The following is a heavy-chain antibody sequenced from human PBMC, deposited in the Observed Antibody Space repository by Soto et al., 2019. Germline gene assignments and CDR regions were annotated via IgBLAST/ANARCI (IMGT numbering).Heavy chain of an antibody. CDR1: GYTFTSYG. D-gene: IGHD5-12*01. J-gene: IGHJ6*03. Sequence: ASVKVSCKASGYTFTSYGIGWVRQAPGQGLEWMGWISAYNGNTNYAQKLQGRVTMTTDTSTSTAYMELRSLRSDDTAVYYCARGQYSGYDWGYYYYYYMDVWGKGTTVTVSS. V-gene: IGHV1-18*01. CDR3: ARGQYSGYDWGYYYYYYMDV. CDR2: ISAYNGNT.